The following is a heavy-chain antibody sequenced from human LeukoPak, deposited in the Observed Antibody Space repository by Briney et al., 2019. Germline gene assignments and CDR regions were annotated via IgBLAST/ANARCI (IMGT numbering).Heavy chain of an antibody. CDR1: GGSISNYY. D-gene: IGHD6-19*01. J-gene: IGHJ4*02. V-gene: IGHV4-59*12. Sequence: SSETLSLTCIVSGGSISNYYWSWFRQPPGKGLEWIGYIYQSGATSYNPSLRSRVTISVDTSKNQFSLKLSSVTAADTAVYYCARVVIAVAGRRAYYFDYWGQGTLVTVSS. CDR2: IYQSGAT. CDR3: ARVVIAVAGRRAYYFDY.